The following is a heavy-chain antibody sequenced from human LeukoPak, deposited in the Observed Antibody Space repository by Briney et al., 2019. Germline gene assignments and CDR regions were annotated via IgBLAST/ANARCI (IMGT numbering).Heavy chain of an antibody. CDR1: VGSVSSGSYY. J-gene: IGHJ4*02. D-gene: IGHD6-13*01. CDR3: ARSSSSWYFF. V-gene: IGHV4-61*01. Sequence: SETLSLTCTVSVGSVSSGSYYWSWIRQPPGKGLEWIGFIYYSGSTNYNPSLKSRVTISVDTSKNQFSLKLSSVTAADTAVYYCARSSSSWYFFWGLGTQVTVSS. CDR2: IYYSGST.